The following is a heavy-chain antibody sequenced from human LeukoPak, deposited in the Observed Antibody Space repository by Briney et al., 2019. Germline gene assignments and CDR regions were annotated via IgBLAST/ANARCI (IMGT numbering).Heavy chain of an antibody. CDR2: ISAYSGNT. Sequence: GASVKVSCKASGYTFTSYGISWVRQAPGQGLEWMGWISAYSGNTNYAQKLQGRVTMTTDTSTSTAYMELRSLRSDDTAVYYCARTMVRGVITDYYYYGMDVWGQGTTVTVSS. V-gene: IGHV1-18*01. CDR3: ARTMVRGVITDYYYYGMDV. D-gene: IGHD3-10*01. CDR1: GYTFTSYG. J-gene: IGHJ6*02.